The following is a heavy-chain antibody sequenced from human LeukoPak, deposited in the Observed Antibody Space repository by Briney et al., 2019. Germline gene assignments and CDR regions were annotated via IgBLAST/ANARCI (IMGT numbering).Heavy chain of an antibody. J-gene: IGHJ4*02. Sequence: PGGSLRLSCAASGFTFNTYTMNWVRQAPGKGLEWVSYISGSSGIIDYADSVRGRFTISRDNAKNSLYLQMNSLRAEDTAVYYCAKDPSLDSSGYYWVYFDYWGQGTLVTVSS. CDR3: AKDPSLDSSGYYWVYFDY. D-gene: IGHD3-22*01. CDR2: ISGSSGII. CDR1: GFTFNTYT. V-gene: IGHV3-48*01.